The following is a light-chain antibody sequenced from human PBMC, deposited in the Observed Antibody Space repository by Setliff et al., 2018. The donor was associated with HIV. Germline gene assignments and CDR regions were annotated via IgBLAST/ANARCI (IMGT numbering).Light chain of an antibody. V-gene: IGLV2-14*01. Sequence: LTQPASVSGSPGQSITISCTGTSSDVGGYNYVSWYQQHPGKAPKLMIYEVSNRPSGVSNRFSGSKSGNTASLTISGLQAEDEADYYCSSYTSSSTLEGVFGTGTKVTVL. J-gene: IGLJ1*01. CDR3: SSYTSSSTLEGV. CDR2: EVS. CDR1: SSDVGGYNY.